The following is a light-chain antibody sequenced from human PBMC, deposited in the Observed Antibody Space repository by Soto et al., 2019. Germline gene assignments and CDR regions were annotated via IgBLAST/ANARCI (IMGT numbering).Light chain of an antibody. Sequence: QAVVTQSPSASASLGASVKLTCTLSSGHSNYAIAWHQQQSAKGPRYLMKLNSDGSHSKGDGIPDRFSGSSSGAERYLTISSLQSEDEADYYCQNWGSGIVVFGGGTKLTVL. J-gene: IGLJ2*01. CDR1: SGHSNYA. V-gene: IGLV4-69*01. CDR3: QNWGSGIVV. CDR2: LNSDGSH.